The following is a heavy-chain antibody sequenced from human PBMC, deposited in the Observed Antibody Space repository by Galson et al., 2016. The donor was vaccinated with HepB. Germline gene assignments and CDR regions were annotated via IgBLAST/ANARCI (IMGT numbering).Heavy chain of an antibody. CDR2: ALYTGSN. D-gene: IGHD5-12*01. CDR3: ARDALYSGSDDSLYYHGLDV. J-gene: IGHJ6*02. V-gene: IGHV4-59*01. CDR1: GGSISTYY. Sequence: SETLSLTCSLSGGSISTYYWTWIRPAPGRGLEWIGNALYTGSNNYNPSLKSRATISIDPSETQLSLKLNSVTAADMAVYYCARDALYSGSDDSLYYHGLDVWGQGTAVTVSS.